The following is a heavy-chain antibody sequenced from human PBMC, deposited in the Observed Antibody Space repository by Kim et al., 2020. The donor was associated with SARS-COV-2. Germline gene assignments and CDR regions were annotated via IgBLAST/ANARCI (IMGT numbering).Heavy chain of an antibody. Sequence: SETLSLTCTVSGGSISSYYWSWIRQPPGKGLEWIGYIYYSGSTNYNPSLKSRVTISVDTSKNQFSLKLSSVPAADTAVYYCARGTGSGWYWFDPWGQGTLVTVSS. J-gene: IGHJ5*02. D-gene: IGHD6-19*01. CDR2: IYYSGST. CDR3: ARGTGSGWYWFDP. CDR1: GGSISSYY. V-gene: IGHV4-59*13.